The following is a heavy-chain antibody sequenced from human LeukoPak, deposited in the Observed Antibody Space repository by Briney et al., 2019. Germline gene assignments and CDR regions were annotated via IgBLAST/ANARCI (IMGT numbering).Heavy chain of an antibody. D-gene: IGHD1-26*01. V-gene: IGHV4-59*01. CDR2: IYYSGST. J-gene: IGHJ5*02. CDR1: GGSISSYY. CDR3: ARWSIAIVGAPKGGWFDP. Sequence: SETLSLTCTVSGGSISSYYWSWIRQPPGKGLEWIGYIYYSGSTNYNPSLKSRVTISVDTSKNQFSLKLSSVTAADTAVYYCARWSIAIVGAPKGGWFDPWGQGTLVTVSS.